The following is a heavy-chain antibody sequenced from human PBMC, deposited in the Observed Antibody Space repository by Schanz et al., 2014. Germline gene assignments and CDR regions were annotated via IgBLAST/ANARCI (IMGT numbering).Heavy chain of an antibody. CDR3: AKSDAFDI. V-gene: IGHV3-48*01. CDR1: GFTFSSYD. Sequence: VQLVESGGGVVQPGRSLRLSCVASGFTFSSYDVFWVRQAPGKGLEWVSYVSRSTPDIYYADSVKGRFTISRDNAKNTLYLQMNSLRAEDTAVYYCAKSDAFDIWGQGTLVTVSS. CDR2: VSRSTPDI. J-gene: IGHJ3*02.